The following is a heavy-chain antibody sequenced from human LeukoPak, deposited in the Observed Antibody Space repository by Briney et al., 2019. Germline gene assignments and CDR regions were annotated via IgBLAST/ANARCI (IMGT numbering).Heavy chain of an antibody. CDR2: INHSGST. CDR3: ARTTEGGYTYGYFYYYYMDV. Sequence: PSETLSLTCAVYGGSFSDYYWSWIRQPPGKGLEWIGEINHSGSTNYNPSLKSRVTISVETSKNQFSLKLTSVTAADTAVYYCARTTEGGYTYGYFYYYYMDVWGKGTSVTISS. CDR1: GGSFSDYY. D-gene: IGHD5-18*01. J-gene: IGHJ6*03. V-gene: IGHV4-34*01.